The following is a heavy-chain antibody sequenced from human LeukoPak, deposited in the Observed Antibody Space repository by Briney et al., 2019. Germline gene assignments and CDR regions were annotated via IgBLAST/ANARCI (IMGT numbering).Heavy chain of an antibody. D-gene: IGHD6-13*01. V-gene: IGHV3-74*01. Sequence: PGVSLRLSCAVSGFTFSSYWMHWVRQAPGKGLVWVSRINSDGSTTGHAESVKGRFTVSIDNAKNTLYLQMNSLRAEDTAVYYCARERGGLSSSWYFTLDYWGQGTLVTVSS. J-gene: IGHJ4*02. CDR2: INSDGSTT. CDR1: GFTFSSYW. CDR3: ARERGGLSSSWYFTLDY.